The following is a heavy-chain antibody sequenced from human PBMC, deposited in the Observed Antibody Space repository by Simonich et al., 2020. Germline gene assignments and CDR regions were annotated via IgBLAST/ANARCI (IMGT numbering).Heavy chain of an antibody. Sequence: EVQLVESGGGLVQPGGSLKLSCAASGFTFSGSAMHWVRQAYGKALEWVGRIRSKANSYAKAYAESVKGRFTISREDAKNTAYLQMNSLKTEDTAVYYCTRFDYYGSGSYYFDYWGQGTLVTVSS. CDR3: TRFDYYGSGSYYFDY. CDR2: IRSKANSYAK. D-gene: IGHD3-10*01. J-gene: IGHJ4*02. CDR1: GFTFSGSA. V-gene: IGHV3-73*02.